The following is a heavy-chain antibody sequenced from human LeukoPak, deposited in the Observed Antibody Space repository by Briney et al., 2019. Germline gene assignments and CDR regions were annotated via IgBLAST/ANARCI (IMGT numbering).Heavy chain of an antibody. Sequence: GASVKVSCKASGYTFTSYGISWVRQAPGQGLEWMGWIGAYNGNTNYAQKLQGRVTMTTDTSTSTAYMELRSLRSGDTAVYYCARDYRPNYYDSSGYYGYWGQGTLVTVSS. CDR2: IGAYNGNT. CDR1: GYTFTSYG. J-gene: IGHJ4*02. CDR3: ARDYRPNYYDSSGYYGY. V-gene: IGHV1-18*01. D-gene: IGHD3-22*01.